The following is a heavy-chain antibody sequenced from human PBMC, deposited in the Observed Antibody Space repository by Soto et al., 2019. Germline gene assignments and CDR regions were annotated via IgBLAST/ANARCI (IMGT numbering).Heavy chain of an antibody. Sequence: WLCKPPGKGLEWIGEINHSGSTNYNPSLKSRVTISVDTSKNQFSLKLSSVTAADTAVYHCAREGGIAPPDSQFWGQGTL. CDR3: AREGGIAPPDSQF. J-gene: IGHJ1*01. CDR2: INHSGST. D-gene: IGHD6-13*01. V-gene: IGHV4-34*01.